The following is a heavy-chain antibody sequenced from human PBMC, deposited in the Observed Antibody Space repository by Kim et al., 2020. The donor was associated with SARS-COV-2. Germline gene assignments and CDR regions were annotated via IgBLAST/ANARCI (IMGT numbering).Heavy chain of an antibody. CDR1: GGTFSSYA. CDR3: AMTMVRGVTPYYYYGMDV. CDR2: IIPIFGTA. V-gene: IGHV1-69*13. D-gene: IGHD3-10*01. Sequence: SVKVSCKASGGTFSSYAISWVRQAPGQGLEWMGGIIPIFGTANYAQKFQGRVTITADESTSTAYMELSSLRSEDTAVYYCAMTMVRGVTPYYYYGMDVWGQGTTVTVSS. J-gene: IGHJ6*02.